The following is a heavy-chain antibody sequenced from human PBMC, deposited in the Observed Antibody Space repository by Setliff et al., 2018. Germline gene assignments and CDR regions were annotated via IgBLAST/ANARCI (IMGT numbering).Heavy chain of an antibody. CDR2: INHRGTT. CDR3: AGPIGYSYGSGAFDY. J-gene: IGHJ4*02. V-gene: IGHV4-34*08. Sequence: PGGSLRLSCAASGFTFSSYWMSWVRQAPGKGLEWIGEINHRGTTSYTPSLKSRVTISVDTSKNQFSLKLSSVTAADTAVYYCAGPIGYSYGSGAFDYWGQGTLVTVSS. D-gene: IGHD5-18*01. CDR1: GFTFSSYW.